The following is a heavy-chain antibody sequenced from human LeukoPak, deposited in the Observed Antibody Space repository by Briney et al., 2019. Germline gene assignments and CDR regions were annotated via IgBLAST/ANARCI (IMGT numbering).Heavy chain of an antibody. V-gene: IGHV3-23*01. Sequence: GGSLRLSCLTSGFTLSTNAMSWVRQAPGKGLEWISGISGSGASTYYADSVKGRFTISRDNSKNTLYLQMNSLRAEDTAVYYCAKADSWVLWGQGTLVTVSS. CDR2: ISGSGAST. D-gene: IGHD6-13*01. CDR1: GFTLSTNA. J-gene: IGHJ4*02. CDR3: AKADSWVL.